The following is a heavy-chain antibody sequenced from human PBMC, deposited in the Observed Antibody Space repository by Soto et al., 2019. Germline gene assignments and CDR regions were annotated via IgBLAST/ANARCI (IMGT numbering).Heavy chain of an antibody. CDR1: GFTFSSYG. V-gene: IGHV3-33*01. CDR3: VRDQRLREGGMDV. Sequence: QVQLVESGGGVVQPGRSLRLSCAASGFTFSSYGMHWVRQAPGKGLEWVAVVWYDGSNKYYADSVKGRFTISRDNSKNTVYLKINSLRAEDTAVYYCVRDQRLREGGMDVWGQGTMVTVSS. J-gene: IGHJ6*02. D-gene: IGHD2-21*01. CDR2: VWYDGSNK.